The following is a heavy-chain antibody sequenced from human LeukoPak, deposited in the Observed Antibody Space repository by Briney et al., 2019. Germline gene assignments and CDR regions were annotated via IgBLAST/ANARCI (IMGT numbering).Heavy chain of an antibody. D-gene: IGHD3-22*01. CDR1: GGSLSSGSYY. CDR2: IYSSGST. V-gene: IGHV4-61*02. CDR3: ARDRGYYDSNGPPWAFDI. J-gene: IGHJ3*02. Sequence: SQTLSLTCTVSGGSLSSGSYYWSWIRQPAGKGLEWIGRIYSSGSTNYNPSLKSRVTISVDTSKNQFSLKLSSVTAADTAVYYCARDRGYYDSNGPPWAFDIWGQGTMVTVSS.